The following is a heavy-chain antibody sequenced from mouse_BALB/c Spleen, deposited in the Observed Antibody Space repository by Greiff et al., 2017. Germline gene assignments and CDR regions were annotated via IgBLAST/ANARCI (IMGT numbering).Heavy chain of an antibody. V-gene: IGHV5-4*02. Sequence: EVQLVESGGGLVKPGGSLKLSCAASGFTFSDYYMYWVRQTPEKRLEWVATISDGGSYTYYPDSVKGRFTISRDNAKNNLYLQMSSLKSEDTAMYYCARGLLRYFDVWGAGTTVTVSS. CDR2: ISDGGSYT. CDR3: ARGLLRYFDV. D-gene: IGHD2-10*01. CDR1: GFTFSDYY. J-gene: IGHJ1*01.